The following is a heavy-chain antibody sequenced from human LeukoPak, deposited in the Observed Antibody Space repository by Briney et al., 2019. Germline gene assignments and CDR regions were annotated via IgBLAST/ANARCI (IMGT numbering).Heavy chain of an antibody. CDR1: GYTFVSYG. CDR2: INTYNGKT. CDR3: ARVLFRDSFPLGVINWFDP. D-gene: IGHD1-26*01. Sequence: GASVKVSCKASGYTFVSYGIAWVRQAPGQGLEWMGWINTYNGKTNSTQNFQGKVTMTTDTSTTTAYMELRNLRSDDTAVYYCARVLFRDSFPLGVINWFDPWGQGTLVTVSS. V-gene: IGHV1-18*04. J-gene: IGHJ5*02.